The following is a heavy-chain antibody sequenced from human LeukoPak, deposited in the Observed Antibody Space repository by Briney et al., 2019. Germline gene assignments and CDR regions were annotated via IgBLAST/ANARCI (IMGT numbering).Heavy chain of an antibody. V-gene: IGHV3-21*01. Sequence: GVLRLSCAASGFTFSSYSMNWVRQAPGKGLEWVSSISSSSSYIYYADSVKGRFTISRDNAKNSLYLQMNSLRAEDTAVYYCASGLPPASIYGMDVWGQGTTVTVSS. CDR2: ISSSSSYI. CDR1: GFTFSSYS. D-gene: IGHD2-15*01. CDR3: ASGLPPASIYGMDV. J-gene: IGHJ6*02.